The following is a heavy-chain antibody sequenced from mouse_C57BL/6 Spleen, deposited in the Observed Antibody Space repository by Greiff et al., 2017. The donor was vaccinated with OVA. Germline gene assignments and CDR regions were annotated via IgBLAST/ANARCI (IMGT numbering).Heavy chain of an antibody. J-gene: IGHJ2*01. CDR2: ISSGSSTI. V-gene: IGHV5-17*01. CDR1: GFTFSDYG. D-gene: IGHD3-3*01. CDR3: AREGTRFDY. Sequence: EVQVVESGGGLVKPGGSLKLSCAASGFTFSDYGMHWVRQAPEKGLEWVAYISSGSSTIYYADTVKGRFTISRDNAKNTLFLQMTSLRSEDTAMYYCAREGTRFDYWGQGTTLTVSS.